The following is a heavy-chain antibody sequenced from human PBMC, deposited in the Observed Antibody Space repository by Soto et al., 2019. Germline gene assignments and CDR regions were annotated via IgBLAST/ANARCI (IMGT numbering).Heavy chain of an antibody. CDR1: GGSFSGYY. Sequence: SETLSLTCAVYGGSFSGYYWSWIRQPPGKGLEWIGEINHSGSTNYNPSLKSRVTISVDTSKNQFSLKLSSVTAADTAVYYCARDQSQGYCSGGSCSYYYYYGMDVWGQGTTVTVSS. J-gene: IGHJ6*02. V-gene: IGHV4-34*01. D-gene: IGHD2-15*01. CDR3: ARDQSQGYCSGGSCSYYYYYGMDV. CDR2: INHSGST.